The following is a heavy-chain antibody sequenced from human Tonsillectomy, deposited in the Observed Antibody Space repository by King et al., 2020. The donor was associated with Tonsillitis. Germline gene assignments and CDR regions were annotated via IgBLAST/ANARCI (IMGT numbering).Heavy chain of an antibody. V-gene: IGHV3-30*18. J-gene: IGHJ5*02. CDR1: GFTFSSYG. Sequence: QLVQSGGGVVQPGRSLRLSCAASGFTFSSYGMHWVRQAPGKGLEWVALISYDGSNKYYADSVKGRFTISRDNSKNTLYLQMNSLRAEDTAVYYCAKDSSGWYYTGNWFDPWGQGTLVTVSS. CDR2: ISYDGSNK. CDR3: AKDSSGWYYTGNWFDP. D-gene: IGHD6-19*01.